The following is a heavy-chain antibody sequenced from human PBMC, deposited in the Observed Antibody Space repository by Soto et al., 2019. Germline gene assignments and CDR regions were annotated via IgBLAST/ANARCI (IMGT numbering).Heavy chain of an antibody. CDR2: INPSGGST. J-gene: IGHJ3*02. D-gene: IGHD1-26*01. CDR1: GYTFTSYY. Sequence: ASVKVSCKASGYTFTSYYMHWVRQAPGQGLEWMGIINPSGGSTSYAQKFQGRVTMTRDTSTSTVYMELSSLRSEDTAVYYCASVSKSGSYYFAFDIWGQGTMVTVSS. CDR3: ASVSKSGSYYFAFDI. V-gene: IGHV1-46*01.